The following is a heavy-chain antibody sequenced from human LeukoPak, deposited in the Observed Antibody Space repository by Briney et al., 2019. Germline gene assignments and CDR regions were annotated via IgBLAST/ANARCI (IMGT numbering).Heavy chain of an antibody. CDR1: GFTFNIYS. CDR3: AKDRPNYHESNGHYYRLNGDS. CDR2: INSSGDAT. D-gene: IGHD3-22*01. J-gene: IGHJ5*01. V-gene: IGHV3-23*01. Sequence: GGSLRLSCVASGFTFNIYSMSWVRQAPGKGLEWVSRINSSGDATIHAASLTDRFTISRDNSKSTLYLQMSRLRVEDTAVYYCAKDRPNYHESNGHYYRLNGDSWGQGTLVTVSS.